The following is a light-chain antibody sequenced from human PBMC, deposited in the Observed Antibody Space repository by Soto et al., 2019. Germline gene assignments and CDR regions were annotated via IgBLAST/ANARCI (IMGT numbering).Light chain of an antibody. V-gene: IGLV3-21*04. J-gene: IGLJ2*01. Sequence: SYELTQPPSVSVAPGKTASISCGGNNIGSKGVHWYQQKPGQAPVLVIYSDTDLPPVIPERFSAPNSANLATLTIGRVEAGNEADYYCQVWDSGSAHVVFGGGTKLTVL. CDR2: SDT. CDR1: NIGSKG. CDR3: QVWDSGSAHVV.